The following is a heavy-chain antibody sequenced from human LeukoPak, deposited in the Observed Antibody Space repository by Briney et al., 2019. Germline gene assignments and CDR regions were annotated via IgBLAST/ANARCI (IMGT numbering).Heavy chain of an antibody. CDR1: GFTFSSYS. J-gene: IGHJ3*02. CDR2: ISSSSSYI. CDR3: AKDRSIYDYVWGSYRYGSFDI. D-gene: IGHD3-16*02. V-gene: IGHV3-21*04. Sequence: PGGSLRLSCAASGFTFSSYSMNWVRQAPGKGLEWVSSISSSSSYIYYADSVKGRFTISRDNSKNTLYLQMNSLRAEDTAVYYCAKDRSIYDYVWGSYRYGSFDIWGQGTMVTVSS.